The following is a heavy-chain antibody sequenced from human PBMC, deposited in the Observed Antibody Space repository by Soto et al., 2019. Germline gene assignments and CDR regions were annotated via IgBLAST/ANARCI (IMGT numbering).Heavy chain of an antibody. CDR1: GFTFRDAW. V-gene: IGHV3-15*01. J-gene: IGHJ4*02. D-gene: IGHD2-2*01. CDR3: TTYFVVVAAAADY. CDR2: IKSKTDGETT. Sequence: GGSLRLSCAGAGFTFRDAWMSWVRHTPGKGLECIGRIKSKTDGETTHYAAPVEGRFTISRDDSKNMLYLQMNSLKIEDTAVYYCTTYFVVVAAAADYWGQGTLVTVSS.